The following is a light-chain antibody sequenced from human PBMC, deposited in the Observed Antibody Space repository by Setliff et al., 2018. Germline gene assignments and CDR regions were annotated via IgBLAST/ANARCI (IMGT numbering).Light chain of an antibody. CDR2: KNN. Sequence: QSVLAQPPSASGTPGQRDTISCSGSNSNIGSRSVNWYQQLPGTAPKLLIYKNNQRPSGVPDRFSGSKSGTSASLAIGGLQSEDEADYYCAAWDDSLMAVVLGGGTKVTVL. V-gene: IGLV1-44*01. CDR1: NSNIGSRS. CDR3: AAWDDSLMAVV. J-gene: IGLJ2*01.